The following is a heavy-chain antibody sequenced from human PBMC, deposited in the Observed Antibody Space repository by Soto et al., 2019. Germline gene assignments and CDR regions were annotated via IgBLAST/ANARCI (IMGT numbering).Heavy chain of an antibody. CDR1: GGSISSGDYY. CDR3: ARGITGATHFDY. CDR2: IYYSGST. J-gene: IGHJ4*02. D-gene: IGHD1-26*01. V-gene: IGHV4-30-4*01. Sequence: SETLSLTCTVSGGSISSGDYYWSWIRQPPGKCLEWIGYIYYSGSTYYNPSLKSRVTISVDTSKNQFSLKLSSVTAADTAVYYCARGITGATHFDYWGQGTLVTVYS.